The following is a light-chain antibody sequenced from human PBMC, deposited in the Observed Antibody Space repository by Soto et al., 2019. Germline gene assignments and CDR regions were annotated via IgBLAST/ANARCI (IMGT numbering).Light chain of an antibody. CDR1: QIVSSTY. V-gene: IGKV3-20*01. J-gene: IGKJ4*01. CDR3: QQYGFTPPNS. Sequence: EIVLTQSPGTLSLSPGERATLSCRASQIVSSTYLAWFQQKPGQAPRLLIYGASTRATGIPDRFSGSGSGTDSTLTISGLEPEDFALYYCQQYGFTPPNSFGGGTKVEV. CDR2: GAS.